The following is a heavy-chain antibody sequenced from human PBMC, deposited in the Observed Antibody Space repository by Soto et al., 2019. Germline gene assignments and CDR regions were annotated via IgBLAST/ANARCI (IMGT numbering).Heavy chain of an antibody. CDR1: GYTLTELS. CDR3: ATLSYGSGSYYVCYYGMDV. J-gene: IGHJ6*02. CDR2: FDPEDGET. V-gene: IGHV1-24*01. D-gene: IGHD3-10*01. Sequence: DSVRVSCKVSGYTLTELSMHWVRQAPGKGLEWMGGFDPEDGETIYAQKFQGRVAMTEDTSTDTAYMELSSLRSEDTAVYYCATLSYGSGSYYVCYYGMDVWGQGTTVTVSS.